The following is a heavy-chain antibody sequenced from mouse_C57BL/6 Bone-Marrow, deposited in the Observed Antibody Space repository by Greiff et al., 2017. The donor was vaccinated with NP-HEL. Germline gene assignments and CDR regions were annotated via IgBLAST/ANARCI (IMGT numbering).Heavy chain of an antibody. CDR1: GYAFSSYW. CDR3: AREADYYGSSYGAWFAY. CDR2: IYPGDGAT. D-gene: IGHD1-1*01. Sequence: QVQLQQSGAELVKPGASVKISCKASGYAFSSYWMNWVKQRPGKGLEWIGQIYPGDGATNYNGKFKGKATLTADKSSSTASMKLRSLTSEDSAVYFCAREADYYGSSYGAWFAYWGQGTLVTVSA. V-gene: IGHV1-80*01. J-gene: IGHJ3*01.